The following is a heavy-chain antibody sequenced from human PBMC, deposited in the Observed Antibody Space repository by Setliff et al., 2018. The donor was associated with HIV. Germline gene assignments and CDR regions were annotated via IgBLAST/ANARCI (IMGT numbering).Heavy chain of an antibody. V-gene: IGHV3-15*01. J-gene: IGHJ3*02. CDR2: LKSNAEGGTA. CDR3: TALLSGVGTDVFDI. CDR1: GFTFSNAW. D-gene: IGHD2-15*01. Sequence: GGSLRLSCAGSGFTFSNAWMSWIRQAPGKGLEWVARLKSNAEGGTAVYAAPVRRRFTISRDDSKNTLYLLMNSLKVEDTAVYYCTALLSGVGTDVFDIWGQGTMVTVSS.